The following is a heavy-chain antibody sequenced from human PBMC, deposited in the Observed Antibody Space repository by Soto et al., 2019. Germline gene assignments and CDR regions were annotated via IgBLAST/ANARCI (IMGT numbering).Heavy chain of an antibody. CDR1: GYTFTAYY. J-gene: IGHJ5*02. D-gene: IGHD2-8*02. Sequence: QVQLVQSGAEVKKPGASVKVSCKASGYTFTAYYMPWVRQTPGQGLQWMGQINPNSGDTTYAQLFQGRATMSRDTSISTAYLELRSLSSDDTAVYYCATLDWAEVVHVAATGGSDHWGQGTLVTVSS. CDR2: INPNSGDT. CDR3: ATLDWAEVVHVAATGGSDH. V-gene: IGHV1-2*06.